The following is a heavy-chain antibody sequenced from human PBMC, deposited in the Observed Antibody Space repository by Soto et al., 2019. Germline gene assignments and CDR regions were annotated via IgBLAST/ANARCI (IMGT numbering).Heavy chain of an antibody. V-gene: IGHV3-23*01. D-gene: IGHD3-22*01. CDR3: AKNPGYYYDSTGYHFDY. CDR2: ISYGGGTT. Sequence: PGGSLRLSCASSGFTFSTSGMHCVLHAPDKWLEWVSAISYGGGTTYYADSVKGRFPISRDNSKHTLYLQMNSLRAEDTAVYYCAKNPGYYYDSTGYHFDYWGQGTLVTVSS. J-gene: IGHJ4*02. CDR1: GFTFSTSG.